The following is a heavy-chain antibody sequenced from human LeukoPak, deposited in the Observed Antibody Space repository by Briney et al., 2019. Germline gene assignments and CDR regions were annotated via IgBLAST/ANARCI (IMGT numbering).Heavy chain of an antibody. V-gene: IGHV4-4*07. CDR1: GVSISSYY. D-gene: IGHD3-9*01. J-gene: IGHJ3*02. Sequence: KSSETLSLTCTVSGVSISSYYWSWIRQPAGKGLEWLGRIYTSGSTNYNPSLKSRVTMSVDTSKNQFSLKLSSVTAADTAVYYCARVGITIYTGAFDIWGQGTMVTVSS. CDR2: IYTSGST. CDR3: ARVGITIYTGAFDI.